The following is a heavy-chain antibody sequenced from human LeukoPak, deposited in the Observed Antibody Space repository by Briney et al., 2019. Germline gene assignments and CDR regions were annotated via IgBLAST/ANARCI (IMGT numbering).Heavy chain of an antibody. CDR1: GGSFSGYY. D-gene: IGHD6-13*01. CDR3: ARGLAAAVDY. CDR2: INHSGST. V-gene: IGHV4-34*01. Sequence: SETLSLTCAVYGGSFSGYYWSWIRQPPGKGLEWIGEINHSGSTNYNPSLKSRVTISVDTSKNQFSPKLSSVTAADTAVYYCARGLAAAVDYWGQGTLVTVSS. J-gene: IGHJ4*02.